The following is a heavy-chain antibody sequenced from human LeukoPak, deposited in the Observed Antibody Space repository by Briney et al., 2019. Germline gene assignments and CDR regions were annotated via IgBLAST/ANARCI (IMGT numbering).Heavy chain of an antibody. D-gene: IGHD4-17*01. Sequence: GGSLRLSCAASGFTFSSYWMSWVRQAPGKGLEWVANIKQDGSEKYFVDSVKGRFTISRDNAKNSLYLQMNSLRAEDTAVYYCARDLDYGDYYFDYWGQGTLVTVSS. CDR2: IKQDGSEK. V-gene: IGHV3-7*01. CDR1: GFTFSSYW. CDR3: ARDLDYGDYYFDY. J-gene: IGHJ4*02.